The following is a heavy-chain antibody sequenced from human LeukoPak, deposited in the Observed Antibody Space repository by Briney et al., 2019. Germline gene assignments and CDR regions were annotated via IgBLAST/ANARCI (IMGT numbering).Heavy chain of an antibody. D-gene: IGHD6-19*01. Sequence: EAGRSLRLSCAASGFTFSSYGMHWVRQAPGKGLEWVAVISYDGSNKYYADSVNGRFTISRDNSKNTLYLQMNSLKAEDTAVYYCAKGPKRIAVAGTLNSYFDYWGQGTLVTVSS. CDR3: AKGPKRIAVAGTLNSYFDY. J-gene: IGHJ4*02. CDR1: GFTFSSYG. V-gene: IGHV3-30*18. CDR2: ISYDGSNK.